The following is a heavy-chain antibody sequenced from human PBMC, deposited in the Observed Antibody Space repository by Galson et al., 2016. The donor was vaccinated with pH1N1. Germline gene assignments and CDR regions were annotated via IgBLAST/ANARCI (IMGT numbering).Heavy chain of an antibody. D-gene: IGHD1-26*01. CDR1: GDSVSSHTSA. J-gene: IGHJ4*02. Sequence: CAISGDSVSSHTSAWTWLRQSPSRGLEWLGRTYYRARWYNNYGVSVAGRISITPDTAKNQFSLQLKSVNPADTAVYFCARWDHSAGYIDVWGQGTLVTVSS. CDR2: TYYRARWYN. V-gene: IGHV6-1*01. CDR3: ARWDHSAGYIDV.